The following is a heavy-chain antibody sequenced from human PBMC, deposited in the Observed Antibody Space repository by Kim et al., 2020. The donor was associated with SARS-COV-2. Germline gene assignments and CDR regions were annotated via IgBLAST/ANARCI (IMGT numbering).Heavy chain of an antibody. CDR1: GGTFNNYP. D-gene: IGHD3-3*01. Sequence: SVKVSCKVSGGTFNNYPINWVRQAPGQGLVWMGAILPMFGTSNYPQKFQGRVTIAADESTSTVYMDLFSLRSEDTAVYYCARGSPVIGVVIPPNDYFDPWGQGTLVTVSS. J-gene: IGHJ5*02. CDR3: ARGSPVIGVVIPPNDYFDP. V-gene: IGHV1-69*13. CDR2: ILPMFGTS.